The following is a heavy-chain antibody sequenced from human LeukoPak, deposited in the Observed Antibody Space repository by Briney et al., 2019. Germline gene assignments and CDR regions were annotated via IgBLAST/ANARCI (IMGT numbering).Heavy chain of an antibody. CDR3: AREKIVGATIPPKTFDP. CDR2: INPSGGST. CDR1: GYTFTSYY. Sequence: ASVKVSCKASGYTFTSYYMHWVRQAPGQGLEWMGIINPSGGSTSYAQKFQGRVTMTRDTSTGTVYMELSSLRSEDTAVYYCAREKIVGATIPPKTFDPWGQGTLVTVSS. V-gene: IGHV1-46*01. D-gene: IGHD1-26*01. J-gene: IGHJ5*02.